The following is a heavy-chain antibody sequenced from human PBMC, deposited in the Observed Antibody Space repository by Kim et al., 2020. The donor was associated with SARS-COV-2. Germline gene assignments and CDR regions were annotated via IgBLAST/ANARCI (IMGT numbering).Heavy chain of an antibody. J-gene: IGHJ5*02. CDR2: IWYGGSNK. D-gene: IGHD2-2*01. V-gene: IGHV3-33*01. Sequence: GGSLRLSCAASGFTFSSYGMHWVRQAPGKGLEWVAVIWYGGSNKYYADSVKGRFTISRDNSKNTLYLQMNSLRAEDTAVYYCARGPYCSSTSCRHWFDPWGQGTLVTVSS. CDR3: ARGPYCSSTSCRHWFDP. CDR1: GFTFSSYG.